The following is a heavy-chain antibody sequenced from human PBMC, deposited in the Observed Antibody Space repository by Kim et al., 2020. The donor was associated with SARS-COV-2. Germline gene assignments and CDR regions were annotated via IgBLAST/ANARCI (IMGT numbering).Heavy chain of an antibody. Sequence: GESLKISCKGSGYRFTSYWIGWVRQMPGKGLEWMGIIYPGDSDTRYSPSFQGQVTIPADKSISTAYLQWSSLKASDTAMYYCATLVSSGWQDFAYWGQGTLVTVSS. D-gene: IGHD6-19*01. CDR2: IYPGDSDT. J-gene: IGHJ4*02. CDR1: GYRFTSYW. CDR3: ATLVSSGWQDFAY. V-gene: IGHV5-51*01.